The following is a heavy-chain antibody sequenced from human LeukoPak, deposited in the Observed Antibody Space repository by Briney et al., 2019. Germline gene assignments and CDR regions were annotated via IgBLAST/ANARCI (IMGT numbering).Heavy chain of an antibody. J-gene: IGHJ3*02. V-gene: IGHV4-31*03. Sequence: PSQTLSLTCTVSGGSISSGGYYWSWIRKHPGKGLEWIGYIYYSGSTYCNPSLKSRVTISVDTSKNQFSLKLSSVTAADTAVYYCALVRFWSGYYYAFDIWGQGTMVTVSS. D-gene: IGHD3-3*01. CDR3: ALVRFWSGYYYAFDI. CDR1: GGSISSGGYY. CDR2: IYYSGST.